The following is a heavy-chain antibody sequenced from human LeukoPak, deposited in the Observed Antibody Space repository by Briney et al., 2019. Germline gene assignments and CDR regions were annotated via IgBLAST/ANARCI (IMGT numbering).Heavy chain of an antibody. J-gene: IGHJ5*02. CDR1: GFTFSSYG. CDR2: IWYDGSNK. Sequence: GSLRLSCAASGFTFSSYGMHWVRQAPGKGLEWVAVIWYDGSNKYYADSVKGRFTISRDNSKNTLYLQMNSLRAEDTAVYYCARDLVGANLNWFDPWGQGTLVTVSS. D-gene: IGHD1-26*01. CDR3: ARDLVGANLNWFDP. V-gene: IGHV3-33*01.